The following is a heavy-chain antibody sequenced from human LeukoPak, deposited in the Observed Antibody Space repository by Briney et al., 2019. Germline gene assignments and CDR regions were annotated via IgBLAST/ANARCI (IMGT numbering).Heavy chain of an antibody. CDR1: GFAFSGSW. D-gene: IGHD6-13*01. CDR2: IDGSST. Sequence: GGSLRLSCAASGFAFSGSWMRWVRQVPGKGLVWVSRIDGSSTDYAASVKGRFTISRDDAKNTLYLQMNSLRAEDTAVYYCAKEPIAAAGTGAEYFQHWGQGTLVTVSS. V-gene: IGHV3-74*01. J-gene: IGHJ1*01. CDR3: AKEPIAAAGTGAEYFQH.